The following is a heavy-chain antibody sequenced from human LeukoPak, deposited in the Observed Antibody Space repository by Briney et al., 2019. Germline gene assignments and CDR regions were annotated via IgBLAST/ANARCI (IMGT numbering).Heavy chain of an antibody. Sequence: ASVKVSCKASGYSFTAHFMHWIRQAPGQGLEWMGQTNPDNVGTKYAPKFQGRVTMTRDTSISTAYMELSRLGSDDTAVYYCAREERGTDFDYWGQGTLVTVSS. D-gene: IGHD1-1*01. CDR3: AREERGTDFDY. V-gene: IGHV1-2*06. CDR2: TNPDNVGT. J-gene: IGHJ4*02. CDR1: GYSFTAHF.